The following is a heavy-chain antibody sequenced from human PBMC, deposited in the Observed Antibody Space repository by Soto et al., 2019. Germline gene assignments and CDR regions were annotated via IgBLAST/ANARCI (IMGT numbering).Heavy chain of an antibody. Sequence: PSETLSLTCTVSGASISRYYWSWIRQSPGKGLEWIGYLYNTGSTIYNPSLKSRVTISVDTSKNQFSLKMNSVTAADTATYYCAHSRCGGDCLRSYSSHYYYGMDVWGQGTTVTVSS. CDR1: GASISRYY. CDR3: AHSRCGGDCLRSYSSHYYYGMDV. CDR2: LYNTGST. D-gene: IGHD2-21*02. J-gene: IGHJ6*02. V-gene: IGHV4-59*01.